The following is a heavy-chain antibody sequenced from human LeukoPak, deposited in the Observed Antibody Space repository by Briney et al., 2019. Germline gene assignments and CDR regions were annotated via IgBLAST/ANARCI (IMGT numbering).Heavy chain of an antibody. Sequence: GSLGLSCSASGFTFSSYAMSWVRQPPGRGLEWIGYIYYSGSTRYNPSLKSRVTISVDASKNQISLQLTSVTAADTALYYCAREYNFGSGSPYHYYGLDVWGQGTTVTVSS. CDR1: GFTFSSYA. D-gene: IGHD3-10*01. CDR3: AREYNFGSGSPYHYYGLDV. V-gene: IGHV4-59*01. J-gene: IGHJ6*02. CDR2: IYYSGST.